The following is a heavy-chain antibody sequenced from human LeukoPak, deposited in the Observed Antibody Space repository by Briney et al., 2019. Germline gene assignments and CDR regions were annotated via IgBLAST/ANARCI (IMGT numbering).Heavy chain of an antibody. CDR3: ARLPYCSGSSCYFDY. D-gene: IGHD2-15*01. CDR1: GGSFSGYY. V-gene: IGHV4-34*01. Sequence: PSETLSLTCAVYGGSFSGYYWSWIRQPPGKGLEWIGEINRSGSTNYNPSLKSRVTMSLDTSKHQFSLKLSSVTAADTAVYYCARLPYCSGSSCYFDYWGQGTLVTVSS. CDR2: INRSGST. J-gene: IGHJ4*02.